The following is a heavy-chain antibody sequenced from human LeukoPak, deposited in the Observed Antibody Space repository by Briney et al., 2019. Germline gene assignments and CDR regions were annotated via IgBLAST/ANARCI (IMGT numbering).Heavy chain of an antibody. CDR2: INHSGST. D-gene: IGHD3-22*01. V-gene: IGHV4-34*01. CDR1: GGSFSGYY. CDR3: ARHYYDSSGYLDAFDI. J-gene: IGHJ3*02. Sequence: PSETLSLTCAVYGGSFSGYYWSWIRQPPGKGLEWIGEINHSGSTNYNPSLKSRVTISVDTSKNQFSLKLSSVTAADTAVYYCARHYYDSSGYLDAFDIWGQGTMVTVSS.